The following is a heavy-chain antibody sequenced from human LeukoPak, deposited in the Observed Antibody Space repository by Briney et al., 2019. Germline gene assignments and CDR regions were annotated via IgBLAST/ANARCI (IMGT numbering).Heavy chain of an antibody. CDR1: GGSISSSSYY. CDR3: AGDRQINWFYY. Sequence: PSETLSLTCTVSGGSISSSSYYWGWIRQPPGKGLEWIGSIHYSGSTNYNPSLKSRVTISVDMSKNQFSLNLSSVTAADTAVYYCAGDRQINWFYYWGQGTLVTVSS. CDR2: IHYSGST. D-gene: IGHD1-1*01. V-gene: IGHV4-39*07. J-gene: IGHJ4*02.